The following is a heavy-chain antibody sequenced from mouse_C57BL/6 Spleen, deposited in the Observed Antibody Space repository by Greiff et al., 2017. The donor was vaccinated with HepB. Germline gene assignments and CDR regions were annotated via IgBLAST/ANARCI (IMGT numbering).Heavy chain of an antibody. CDR1: GFSLTSYA. Sequence: QVQLKESGPGLVAPSQSLSITCTVSGFSLTSYAISWVRQPPGKGLEWLGVIWTGGGTNYNSALKSRLSISKDNSKSQVFLKMNSLQTDDTARYYCASHALYGSSYVWFAYWGQGTLVTVSA. CDR3: ASHALYGSSYVWFAY. J-gene: IGHJ3*01. D-gene: IGHD1-1*01. CDR2: IWTGGGT. V-gene: IGHV2-9-1*01.